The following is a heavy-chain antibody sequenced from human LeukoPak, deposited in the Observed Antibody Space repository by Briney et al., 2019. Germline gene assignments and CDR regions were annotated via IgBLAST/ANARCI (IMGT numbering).Heavy chain of an antibody. CDR1: GGSFSGYY. CDR2: INHSGST. D-gene: IGHD3-16*02. Sequence: PSETLSLTCAVYGGSFSGYYWSCIRQPPGKGLEWIGEINHSGSTNYNPSLKSRVTISVDTSKNQFSLKLSSVTAADTAVYYCARGRFYGDYIWGSYRPGSYFDYWGQGTLVTVSS. CDR3: ARGRFYGDYIWGSYRPGSYFDY. J-gene: IGHJ4*02. V-gene: IGHV4-34*01.